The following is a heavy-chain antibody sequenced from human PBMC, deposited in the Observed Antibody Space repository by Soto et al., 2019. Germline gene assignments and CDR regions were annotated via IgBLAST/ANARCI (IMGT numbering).Heavy chain of an antibody. CDR1: GGTFSSYA. V-gene: IGHV1-69*13. D-gene: IGHD2-2*01. CDR2: IIPISGTA. J-gene: IGHJ6*02. Sequence: ASVKVSCKATGGTFSSYAISWVRQAPGQGLEWMGGIIPISGTANYAQKFQGRVTITADESTSTAYMELSSLRSEDTAVYYCARSQGSSTSLEIYYYYYYGMDVWGQGTTVTVSS. CDR3: ARSQGSSTSLEIYYYYYYGMDV.